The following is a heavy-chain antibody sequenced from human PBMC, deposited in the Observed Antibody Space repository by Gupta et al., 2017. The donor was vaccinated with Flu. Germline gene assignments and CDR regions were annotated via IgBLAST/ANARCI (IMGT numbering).Heavy chain of an antibody. D-gene: IGHD2-15*01. V-gene: IGHV4-4*07. CDR3: ARVTWYQWVNAFDI. CDR1: GGSISGHY. CDR2: IESSGST. J-gene: IGHJ3*02. Sequence: QVQLQESGPGLVKPSETLSLTCTVSGGSISGHYWSWIRQPAGKRLEWIGRIESSGSTDYNPSLKSRLTMSVDTSKNQFSLRLTSVTAADTAVYYCARVTWYQWVNAFDIWGQGTLVTVPS.